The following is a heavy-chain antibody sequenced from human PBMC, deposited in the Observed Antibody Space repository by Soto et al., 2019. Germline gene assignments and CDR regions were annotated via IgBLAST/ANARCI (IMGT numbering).Heavy chain of an antibody. CDR2: ISAYNGNT. Sequence: ASVKVSCKASGYTLTSYGISWMRQAPGQGLEWMGWISAYNGNTNYAQKLQGRVTMTTDKTTSTAYMELRSLRSDDTAVYYCARSATVYWLIDYWGQGTLVTVSS. CDR1: GYTLTSYG. CDR3: ARSATVYWLIDY. D-gene: IGHD4-17*01. J-gene: IGHJ4*02. V-gene: IGHV1-18*01.